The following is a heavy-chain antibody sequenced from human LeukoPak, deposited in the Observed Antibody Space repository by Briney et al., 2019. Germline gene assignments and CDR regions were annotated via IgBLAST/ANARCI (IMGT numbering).Heavy chain of an antibody. J-gene: IGHJ5*02. CDR2: ITGSGGST. CDR3: AKAGGDIVLMVYATYNWFDP. V-gene: IGHV3-23*01. CDR1: GFTFSNYG. Sequence: GGSLRLSCAASGFTFSNYGLSWVRQAPGKGLEWVSGITGSGGSTYYADSVKGRFTISRDNSKNTLYLQMNSLRAEDTAVYYCAKAGGDIVLMVYATYNWFDPWGQGTLVTVSS. D-gene: IGHD2-8*01.